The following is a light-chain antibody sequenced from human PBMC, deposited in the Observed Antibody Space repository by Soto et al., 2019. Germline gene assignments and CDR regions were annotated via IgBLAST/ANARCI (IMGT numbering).Light chain of an antibody. J-gene: IGLJ3*02. CDR3: AAWDDSLHGVA. V-gene: IGLV1-44*01. CDR1: TSNIGSNA. CDR2: KNN. Sequence: SVLTQPPSASGPPGQSVTLSCSGSTSNIGSNAVNWYQQLPGTAPKLLIYKNNQRPSGVPDRFSGSKFGTSASLAISGLQSEDEADYHCAAWDDSLHGVAFGGGTKLTVL.